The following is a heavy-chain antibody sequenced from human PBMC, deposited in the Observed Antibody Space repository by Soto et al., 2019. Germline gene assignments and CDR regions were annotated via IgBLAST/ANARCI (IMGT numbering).Heavy chain of an antibody. CDR3: TRENPPIYYYGMDV. V-gene: IGHV3-49*04. CDR2: IRSKAYGGTT. J-gene: IGHJ6*02. CDR1: GFTFGDYA. Sequence: GGSLRLSCTASGFTFGDYAMSWVRQAPGKGLEWVGFIRSKAYGGTTEYAASVKGRFTISRDDSKSIAYLQMNSLKTEDTAVYYCTRENPPIYYYGMDVWGQGTAVTVSS.